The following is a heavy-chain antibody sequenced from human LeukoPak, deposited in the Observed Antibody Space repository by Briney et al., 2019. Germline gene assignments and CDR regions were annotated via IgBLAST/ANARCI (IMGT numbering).Heavy chain of an antibody. CDR3: ARGGGIVVVSGYMDV. V-gene: IGHV4-30-2*01. CDR1: GGSISSGGYY. Sequence: SETLSLTCTVSGGSISSGGYYWSWIRQPPGKGLEWIGYIYHSGSTYYNPSLKSRVTISVDRSKNQFSLKLSSVTAADTAVYYCARGGGIVVVSGYMDVWGKGTTVTVSS. D-gene: IGHD2-15*01. J-gene: IGHJ6*03. CDR2: IYHSGST.